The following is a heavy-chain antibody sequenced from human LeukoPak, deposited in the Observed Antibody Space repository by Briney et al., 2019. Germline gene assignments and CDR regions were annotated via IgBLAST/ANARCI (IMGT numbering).Heavy chain of an antibody. CDR1: GFTLSSNA. J-gene: IGHJ4*02. V-gene: IGHV3-23*01. CDR2: IGAGGTFT. Sequence: GGSLRLSCTVSGFTLSSNAMNWVRQPPGRRREWVSGIGAGGTFTYYADSGKGRLTISRDNSRKTLYRQMDRLRSNGPCVNYYAKDLDYTTYGYFLDYWGQGTLVTVSS. CDR3: AKDLDYTTYGYFLDY. D-gene: IGHD4-11*01.